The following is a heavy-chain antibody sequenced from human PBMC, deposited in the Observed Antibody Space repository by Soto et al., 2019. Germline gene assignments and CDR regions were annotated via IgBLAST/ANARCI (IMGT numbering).Heavy chain of an antibody. V-gene: IGHV3-48*03. CDR2: ISGSGSAI. D-gene: IGHD6-19*01. Sequence: GGSLRLSCAASGFTFSSYEMNWVRQAPGKGLEWFSYISGSGSAIYYADSVKGRFTISRDNAKNSLYLQMNSLRAEDTAVYYCARDQQWLVRFYFDFWGQGTLVTVSS. CDR3: ARDQQWLVRFYFDF. J-gene: IGHJ4*02. CDR1: GFTFSSYE.